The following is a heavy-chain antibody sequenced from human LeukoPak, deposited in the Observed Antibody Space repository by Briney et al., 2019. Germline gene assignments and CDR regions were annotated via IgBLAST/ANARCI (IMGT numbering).Heavy chain of an antibody. V-gene: IGHV4-38-2*01. CDR2: ISHSVST. CDR3: ARQMGIAVAGTGTYYFDY. J-gene: IGHJ4*02. CDR1: GYSISSGYY. D-gene: IGHD6-19*01. Sequence: SETLSLTRAVSGYSISSGYYWGGIRQPPGKGLEWIGSISHSVSTYNNPSLKSRGTILVETSKNQCSLNLSSATAPDTAVYYCARQMGIAVAGTGTYYFDYWGQGTLVTVSS.